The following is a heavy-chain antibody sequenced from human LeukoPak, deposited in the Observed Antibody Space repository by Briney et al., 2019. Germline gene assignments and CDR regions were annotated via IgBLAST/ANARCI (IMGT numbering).Heavy chain of an antibody. J-gene: IGHJ4*02. Sequence: KSSETLSLTCTVSGGSISSSSYYWGWIRQPPGKGLEWIGSIYYSGSTYYDPSLKSRVTISVDTSKNQFSLKLSSVTAADTAVYYCARAPKPGIGDYWGQGTLVTVSS. D-gene: IGHD6-13*01. CDR3: ARAPKPGIGDY. CDR2: IYYSGST. CDR1: GGSISSSSYY. V-gene: IGHV4-39*01.